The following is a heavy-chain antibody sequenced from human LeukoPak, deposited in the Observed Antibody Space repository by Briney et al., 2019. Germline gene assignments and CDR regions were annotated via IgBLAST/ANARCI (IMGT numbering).Heavy chain of an antibody. J-gene: IGHJ4*02. CDR1: GGSFSGYY. CDR2: IYHSGST. V-gene: IGHV4-34*01. D-gene: IGHD6-19*01. Sequence: SETLSLTCAVYGGSFSGYYWSWIRQPPGKGLEWIGEIYHSGSTNYNPSLKSRVTISVDKSKTQFSLKLSSVTAADTAVYYCARGISGGWYYFDYWGQGTLVTVSS. CDR3: ARGISGGWYYFDY.